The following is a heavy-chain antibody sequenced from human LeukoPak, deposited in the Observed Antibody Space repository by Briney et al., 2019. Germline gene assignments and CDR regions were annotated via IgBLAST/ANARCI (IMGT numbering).Heavy chain of an antibody. CDR2: IIPILGIA. V-gene: IGHV1-69*04. CDR3: ASEGIAVAGQQYYFDY. Sequence: ASVKVSRKASGGTFSSYAISWVRQAPGQGLEWMGRIIPILGIANYAQKFQGRVTITADKSTSTAYMELSSLRSEDTAVYYCASEGIAVAGQQYYFDYWGQGTLVTVSS. D-gene: IGHD6-19*01. J-gene: IGHJ4*02. CDR1: GGTFSSYA.